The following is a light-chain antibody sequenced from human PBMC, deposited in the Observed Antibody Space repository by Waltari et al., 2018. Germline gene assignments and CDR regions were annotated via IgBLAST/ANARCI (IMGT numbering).Light chain of an antibody. Sequence: QSVLTQPPSVSAAPGQKVTISCSGSFSNIGSNYVAWYQQFSETAPKLLIYDNDKRPSGIPDPFSCSKSATSATLGITGLQTGDEADYYCGTWDSSLNSGAFGGGTKVTVL. CDR3: GTWDSSLNSGA. V-gene: IGLV1-51*01. CDR1: FSNIGSNY. CDR2: DND. J-gene: IGLJ3*02.